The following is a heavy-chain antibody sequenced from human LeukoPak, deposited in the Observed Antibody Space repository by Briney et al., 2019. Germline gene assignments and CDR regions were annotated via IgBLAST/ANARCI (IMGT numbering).Heavy chain of an antibody. CDR3: ARGGVVYYYCYMDV. CDR2: IYYSGST. CDR1: GGSISSSSYY. J-gene: IGHJ6*03. D-gene: IGHD3-3*01. V-gene: IGHV4-39*01. Sequence: PSETLSLTCTVSGGSISSSSYYWGWIRQPPGKGLEWIGSIYYSGSTYYNPSLKSRVTISVDTSKNQFSLKLSSVTAADTAVYYCARGGVVYYYCYMDVWGKGTTVTVSS.